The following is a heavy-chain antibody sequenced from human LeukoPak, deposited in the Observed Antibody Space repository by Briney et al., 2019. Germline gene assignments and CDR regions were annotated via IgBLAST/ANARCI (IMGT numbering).Heavy chain of an antibody. CDR3: ARDVGLDYGDYAAPQYYYYGMDV. Sequence: PGGSLRLSCGAFGFIFSDYYMSWVRQAPGKGLEWVSYISSTGSTIKYADSVKGRFTVSRDNAQNSLFLQMNSLRAEDTAVYYCARDVGLDYGDYAAPQYYYYGMDVWGQGTTVTVSS. D-gene: IGHD4-17*01. V-gene: IGHV3-11*01. CDR1: GFIFSDYY. J-gene: IGHJ6*02. CDR2: ISSTGSTI.